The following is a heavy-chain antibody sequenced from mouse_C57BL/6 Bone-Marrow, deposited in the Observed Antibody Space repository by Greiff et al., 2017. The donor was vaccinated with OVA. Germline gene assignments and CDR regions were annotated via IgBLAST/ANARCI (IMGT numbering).Heavy chain of an antibody. J-gene: IGHJ4*01. V-gene: IGHV5-6*01. CDR3: ARRTFYAMDY. CDR1: GFTFSSYG. CDR2: ISSGGSYT. Sequence: EVQVVESGGDLVKPGGSLKLSCAASGFTFSSYGMSWVRQTPDKRLEWVATISSGGSYTYYPDSVKGRFTISRDNAKNTLYLQMSSLKSEDTAMYYCARRTFYAMDYWGQGTSVTVSS.